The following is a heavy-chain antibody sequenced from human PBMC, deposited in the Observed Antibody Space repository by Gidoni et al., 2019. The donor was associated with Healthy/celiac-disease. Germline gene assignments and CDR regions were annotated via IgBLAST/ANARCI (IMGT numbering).Heavy chain of an antibody. CDR2: IRSKAYGGTT. J-gene: IGHJ6*02. Sequence: EVQLVESGGGLVKPGRSLRLSCTASGFTFGDYAMSWFRQAPGKGLEWVGFIRSKAYGGTTEYAASVKGRFTISRDDSKSIAYLQMNSLKTEDTAVYYCTRDIYSSRSRDYGMDVWGQGTTVTVSS. CDR3: TRDIYSSRSRDYGMDV. CDR1: GFTFGDYA. V-gene: IGHV3-49*05. D-gene: IGHD5-18*01.